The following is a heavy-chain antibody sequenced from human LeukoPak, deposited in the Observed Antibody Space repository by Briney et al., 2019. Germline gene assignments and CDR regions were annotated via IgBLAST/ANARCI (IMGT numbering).Heavy chain of an antibody. V-gene: IGHV4-30-2*01. CDR3: ARVRGLGYYDSSGYLDY. CDR1: GGSISSGGYS. D-gene: IGHD3-22*01. CDR2: IYHSGST. Sequence: PSETLSLTCAVSGGSISSGGYSWSWIRQPPGKGLEWIGYIYHSGSTCYNPSLRSRVTISVDRSKNQFSLKLSSVTAADTAVYYCARVRGLGYYDSSGYLDYWGQGTLVTVSS. J-gene: IGHJ4*02.